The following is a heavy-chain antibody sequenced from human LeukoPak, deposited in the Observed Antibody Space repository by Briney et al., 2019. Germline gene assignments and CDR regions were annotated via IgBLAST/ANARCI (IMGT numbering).Heavy chain of an antibody. CDR3: ARDTYSSGWYVADYFDY. J-gene: IGHJ4*02. CDR2: IYYSGST. CDR1: GGSISSSSYY. D-gene: IGHD6-19*01. Sequence: SETLSLTCTVSGGSISSSSYYWGWIRQPPGKGLEWIGSIYYSGSTYYNPSLKSRVTISVDTSKNQFSLKLSSVTAADTAVYYCARDTYSSGWYVADYFDYWGQGTLVTVSS. V-gene: IGHV4-39*07.